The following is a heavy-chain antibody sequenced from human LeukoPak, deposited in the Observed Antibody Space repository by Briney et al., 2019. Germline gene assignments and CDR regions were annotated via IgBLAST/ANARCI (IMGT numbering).Heavy chain of an antibody. CDR1: GYTFTGYY. Sequence: GASVKVSCQASGYTFTGYYMHWVRQAPGQGLEWMGWINPNSGGTNYAQKFQGRVTMTRDTSISTAYMELSRLRSDDTAVYYCARSISTSPPGMDVWGQGTTVTVSS. CDR2: INPNSGGT. V-gene: IGHV1-2*02. J-gene: IGHJ6*02. CDR3: ARSISTSPPGMDV. D-gene: IGHD2-2*01.